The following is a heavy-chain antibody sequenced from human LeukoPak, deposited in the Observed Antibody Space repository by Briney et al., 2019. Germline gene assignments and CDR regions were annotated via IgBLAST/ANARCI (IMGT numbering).Heavy chain of an antibody. D-gene: IGHD1-20*01. CDR1: GFTFSGNW. Sequence: GGPLRLSCAASGFTFSGNWMNWVRQAPGKGLVWVSRINGDGSSTSYADSVKGRFTISRDNARNTLYLQMNSLRAGDTAVYYCASLGGITVTGPYDFDYWGQGTVVTVSS. V-gene: IGHV3-74*01. CDR3: ASLGGITVTGPYDFDY. CDR2: INGDGSST. J-gene: IGHJ4*02.